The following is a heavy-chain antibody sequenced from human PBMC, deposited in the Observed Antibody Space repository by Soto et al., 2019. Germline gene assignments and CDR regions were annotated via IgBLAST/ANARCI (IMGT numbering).Heavy chain of an antibody. Sequence: GGSLRLSCAASGFTFSSYAMSWVRQAPGKGLEWVSAISGSGGSTYYADSVKGRFTISRDNSKNTLYLQMNSLRAEENGGFYCAKDTEVMTTGFPADYWGQGTLVTVSS. V-gene: IGHV3-23*01. D-gene: IGHD4-4*01. CDR2: ISGSGGST. CDR3: AKDTEVMTTGFPADY. CDR1: GFTFSSYA. J-gene: IGHJ4*02.